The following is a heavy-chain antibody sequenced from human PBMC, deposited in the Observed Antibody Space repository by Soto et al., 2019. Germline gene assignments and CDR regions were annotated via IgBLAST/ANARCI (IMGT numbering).Heavy chain of an antibody. Sequence: ASVKVSCKASGYTFTSYYMHWVRQAPGQGLEWMGIINPSGGSTSYAQKFQGRVTMTRDTSTSTVYMELSSLRSEDTAVYYCARAVNYYGPGSPDYFDYWGQGTLVTVSS. CDR3: ARAVNYYGPGSPDYFDY. D-gene: IGHD3-10*01. J-gene: IGHJ4*02. CDR1: GYTFTSYY. V-gene: IGHV1-46*01. CDR2: INPSGGST.